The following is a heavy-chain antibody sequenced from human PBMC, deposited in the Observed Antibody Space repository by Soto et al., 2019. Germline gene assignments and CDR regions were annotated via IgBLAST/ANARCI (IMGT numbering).Heavy chain of an antibody. V-gene: IGHV3-23*04. CDR2: ISGSGNSP. CDR1: GFIFGDHV. D-gene: IGHD7-27*01. J-gene: IGHJ6*02. CDR3: AKGRGEMNWANYYGLDV. Sequence: EVQLVESGGRLVQRGGSLRLSCSGSGFIFGDHVMDWVRQAPGKGLEWVAGISGSGNSPFFRDSVKGQFTISRDNGDNTLSLQMDNLRTEDTATYFCAKGRGEMNWANYYGLDVWGQGTTVTVSS.